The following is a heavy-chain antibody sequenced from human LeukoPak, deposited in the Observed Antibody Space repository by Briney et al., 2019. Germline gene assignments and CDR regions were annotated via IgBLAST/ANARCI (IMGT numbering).Heavy chain of an antibody. J-gene: IGHJ4*02. CDR3: ARRHFGSALRDY. V-gene: IGHV4-39*01. D-gene: IGHD3-10*01. CDR2: IYYSGST. CDR1: GGSISSDSYY. Sequence: SETLSLTCTVSGGSISSDSYYWGWIRRPPGRGLEWIGNIYYSGSTSYNPSLKSRVTISVDTSKNQFSLKLSSVTAADTAVYYCARRHFGSALRDYWGQGTLVTVSS.